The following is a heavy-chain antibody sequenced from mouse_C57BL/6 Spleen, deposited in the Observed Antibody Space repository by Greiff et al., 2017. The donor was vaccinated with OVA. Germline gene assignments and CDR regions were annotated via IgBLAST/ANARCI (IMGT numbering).Heavy chain of an antibody. D-gene: IGHD1-1*01. CDR3: ARIYYGSSSRYFDV. Sequence: EVQLVESGPELVKPGASVKISCKASGYSFTDYNMNWVKQSNGKSLEWIGVINPNYGTTSYNQKFKGKATLTVDQSSSTAYMQLNSLTSEDSAVYDCARIYYGSSSRYFDVWGTGTTVTVSS. CDR2: INPNYGTT. J-gene: IGHJ1*03. V-gene: IGHV1-39*01. CDR1: GYSFTDYN.